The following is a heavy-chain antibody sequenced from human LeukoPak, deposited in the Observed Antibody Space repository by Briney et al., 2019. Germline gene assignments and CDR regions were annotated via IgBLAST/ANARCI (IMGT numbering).Heavy chain of an antibody. D-gene: IGHD4-17*01. J-gene: IGHJ5*02. CDR2: INPNSGGT. Sequence: PGGSLRLSCAASGFTFSSYGMHWVRQAPGQGLEWMGWINPNSGGTNYAQKFQGRVTMTRDTSISTAYMELSRLRSDDTAVYYCARGIRSQSVDPWGQGTLVTVSS. CDR3: ARGIRSQSVDP. V-gene: IGHV1-2*02. CDR1: GFTFSSYG.